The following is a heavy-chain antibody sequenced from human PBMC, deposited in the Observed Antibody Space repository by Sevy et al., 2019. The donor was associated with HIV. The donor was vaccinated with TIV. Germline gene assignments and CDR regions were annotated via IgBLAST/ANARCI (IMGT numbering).Heavy chain of an antibody. J-gene: IGHJ6*02. D-gene: IGHD2-15*01. V-gene: IGHV3-48*02. CDR2: ISSSSSTI. CDR3: ARGVIALYYYGMDV. CDR1: GFSFSSYS. Sequence: GGSLRLSCAASGFSFSSYSMNWVGQAPGKGLEWVSYISSSSSTIYYADSVKGRFTISRDNAKNSLYQQMHSLRDEDTAVYYCARGVIALYYYGMDVWGQGTTVTVSS.